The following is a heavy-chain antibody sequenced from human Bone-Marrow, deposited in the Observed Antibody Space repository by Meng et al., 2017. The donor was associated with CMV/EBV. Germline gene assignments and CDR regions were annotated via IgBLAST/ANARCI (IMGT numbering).Heavy chain of an antibody. D-gene: IGHD5-18*01. Sequence: ASVKVSCKASGYTFTSYYMHWVRQAPGQGLEWMGIINPSGGSTSYAQKFQGRVTMTRDTSTSTVYMELSSLRSEDTAVYYCARRRGYSYGRGYYYYGMDVWGQGPTVTVSS. CDR2: INPSGGST. CDR3: ARRRGYSYGRGYYYYGMDV. CDR1: GYTFTSYY. V-gene: IGHV1-46*01. J-gene: IGHJ6*02.